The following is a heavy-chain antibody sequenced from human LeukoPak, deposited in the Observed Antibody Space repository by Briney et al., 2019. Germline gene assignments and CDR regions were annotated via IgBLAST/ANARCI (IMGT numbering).Heavy chain of an antibody. V-gene: IGHV3-7*01. CDR1: GFTFSSYW. CDR3: ARSNDHYDFWSGYYIFDY. D-gene: IGHD3-3*01. CDR2: IKQDGSEK. J-gene: IGHJ4*02. Sequence: PGGSLRLSCAASGFTFSSYWMSWVRQAPGKGLEWVANIKQDGSEKYYVDSVKGRFTISRDTAKNSLYLQMNSLRAEDTAVYYCARSNDHYDFWSGYYIFDYWGQGTLVTVSS.